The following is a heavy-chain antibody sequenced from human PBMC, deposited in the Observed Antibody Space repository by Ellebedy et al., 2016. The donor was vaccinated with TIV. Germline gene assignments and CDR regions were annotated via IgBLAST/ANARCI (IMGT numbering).Heavy chain of an antibody. CDR3: ARDRGGVGATNCFDY. V-gene: IGHV1-46*04. Sequence: AASVKVSCKASGYTFTSYYMHWVRQAPGQGLEWMGIINPSGGSTSYAQKLQGRVTMTRDTSTITVSMELSSLRSEDTAAYYCARDRGGVGATNCFDYWGQGTLVTVSS. CDR1: GYTFTSYY. D-gene: IGHD1-26*01. J-gene: IGHJ4*02. CDR2: INPSGGST.